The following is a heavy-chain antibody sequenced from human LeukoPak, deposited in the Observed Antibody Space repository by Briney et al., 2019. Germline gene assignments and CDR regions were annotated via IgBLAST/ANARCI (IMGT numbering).Heavy chain of an antibody. Sequence: GRSLRLSCAATGFTFSSFGMHWVRQAPGKGLEWVAAIWYDGSNKYYADPVKGRFTISRDNSKNTLYLQMNSLRAEDTAVYYCARDPRLVTVTRTGDYWGQGTLVTVSS. CDR2: IWYDGSNK. V-gene: IGHV3-33*01. CDR3: ARDPRLVTVTRTGDY. D-gene: IGHD4-17*01. J-gene: IGHJ4*02. CDR1: GFTFSSFG.